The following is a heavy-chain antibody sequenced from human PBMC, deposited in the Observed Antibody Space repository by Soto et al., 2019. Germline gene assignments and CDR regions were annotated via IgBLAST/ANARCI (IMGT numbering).Heavy chain of an antibody. CDR3: ASLSAPIDY. J-gene: IGHJ4*02. Sequence: GGSLRLSCAASSFTFSSYWMHWVRQGPGKGLVWVSHIYPDGSPTHYADSARGRFTISRDNTKNTMYLQMNRLRAVPTGEYHFASLSAPIDYWGQGTLVTVSS. CDR2: IYPDGSPT. D-gene: IGHD3-3*01. CDR1: SFTFSSYW. V-gene: IGHV3-74*01.